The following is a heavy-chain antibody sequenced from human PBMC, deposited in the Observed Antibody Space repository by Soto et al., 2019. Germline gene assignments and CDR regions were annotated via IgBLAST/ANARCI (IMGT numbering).Heavy chain of an antibody. V-gene: IGHV4-61*01. J-gene: IGHJ4*02. CDR2: IPYSGSA. CDR1: GGSVSGATHY. Sequence: QVQLQESGPGLVKPSETLSLTCTVSGGSVSGATHYWNWIRQPPGKGLEWIGHIPYSGSANYNPSLGSRVSPLIGTDQYSLRLNSVTAADTAVYYCARGKLRRSASSGYYSVDMWGQGILVTVSS. D-gene: IGHD3-22*01. CDR3: ARGKLRRSASSGYYSVDM.